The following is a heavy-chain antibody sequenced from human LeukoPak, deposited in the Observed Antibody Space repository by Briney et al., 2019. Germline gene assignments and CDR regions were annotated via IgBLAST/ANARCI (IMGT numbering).Heavy chain of an antibody. V-gene: IGHV3-74*01. J-gene: IGHJ4*02. Sequence: QSGGSLRLSCAASGFTFSSYWMHWVRHAPGEGLVWVSRINSDGSSTSYADSVKGRFTISRDNAKNTLYLQMNSLRAEDTAVYYCASLDVYIDYWGQGTLVTVSS. CDR1: GFTFSSYW. CDR2: INSDGSST. CDR3: ASLDVYIDY.